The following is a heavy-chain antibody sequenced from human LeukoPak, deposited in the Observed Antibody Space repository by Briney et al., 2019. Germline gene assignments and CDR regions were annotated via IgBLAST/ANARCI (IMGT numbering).Heavy chain of an antibody. D-gene: IGHD3-10*01. J-gene: IGHJ4*02. CDR1: GFTFINAW. Sequence: GGSLRLSCAASGFTFINAWMSWIRQAPGKGLEWVSYISSSGSTIYYADSVKGRFTISRDNAKNSLYLQMNSLRAEDTAVYFCARTEFYASGSFYRYWGQGSLVTVSS. V-gene: IGHV3-11*01. CDR2: ISSSGSTI. CDR3: ARTEFYASGSFYRY.